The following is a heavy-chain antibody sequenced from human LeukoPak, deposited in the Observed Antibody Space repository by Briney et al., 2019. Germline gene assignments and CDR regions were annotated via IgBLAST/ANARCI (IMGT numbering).Heavy chain of an antibody. J-gene: IGHJ4*02. D-gene: IGHD5/OR15-5a*01. CDR1: GFTFSDYY. V-gene: IGHV3-11*03. CDR3: ARTSTTFDY. Sequence: TGGSLRLSCAASGFTFSDYYMSWIRQAPGKGLEWVSYISSSGSYTNYADSVKGRFTISRDNAKNSLYLQMNSLRAEDTAVYYCARTSTTFDYWGQGALVTVSS. CDR2: ISSSGSYT.